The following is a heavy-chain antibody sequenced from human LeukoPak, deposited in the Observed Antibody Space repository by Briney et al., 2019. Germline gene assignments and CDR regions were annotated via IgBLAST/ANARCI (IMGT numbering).Heavy chain of an antibody. D-gene: IGHD3-10*01. CDR1: VGTSSSSA. CDR2: LILIFGTA. J-gene: IGHJ6*03. Sequence: GASVKVSCKASVGTSSSSAISWVPQAPRQGLEWVGGLILIFGTANYAQKFQGRVTITTDESTSTAYKELSSLRSEDTAVYYCARAITMVRGVNSPLRYMDVWGKGTTVTVSS. CDR3: ARAITMVRGVNSPLRYMDV. V-gene: IGHV1-69*05.